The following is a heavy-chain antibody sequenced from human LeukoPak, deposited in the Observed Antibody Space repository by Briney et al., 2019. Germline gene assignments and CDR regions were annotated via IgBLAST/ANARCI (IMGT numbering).Heavy chain of an antibody. CDR3: TKELYTTNHFDS. CDR1: GFTFSSYS. J-gene: IGHJ4*02. Sequence: GGSLRLSCAASGFTFSSYSMNWVRQAPGKGLEWVSSISSSSSYIYYADSVKGRFTISRDNAKNSLYLQMNSLRPEDTAFYYCTKELYTTNHFDSWGQGTLVTVSS. D-gene: IGHD2-2*02. V-gene: IGHV3-21*04. CDR2: ISSSSSYI.